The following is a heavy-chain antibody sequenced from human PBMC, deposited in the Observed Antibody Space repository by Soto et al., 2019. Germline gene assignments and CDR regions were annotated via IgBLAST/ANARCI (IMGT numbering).Heavy chain of an antibody. V-gene: IGHV1-18*01. D-gene: IGHD3-16*01. Sequence: QVQLVQSVDEVKKPGASVKVSCKASGYIFVNYGIAWVRQAPGQGLEWMGWINPYTGNTHSATKIQGRLTMTTDTSTSTAYMDLGSLTSDDTAVYYCVMVDNYVTPTPQDVWGQGTTVTVSS. CDR1: GYIFVNYG. CDR3: VMVDNYVTPTPQDV. CDR2: INPYTGNT. J-gene: IGHJ6*02.